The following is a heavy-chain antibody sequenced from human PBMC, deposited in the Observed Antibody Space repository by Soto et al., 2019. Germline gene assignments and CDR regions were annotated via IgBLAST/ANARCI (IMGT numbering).Heavy chain of an antibody. CDR2: IYYTGAT. J-gene: IGHJ4*02. V-gene: IGHV4-4*02. Sequence: QVELQESGPRLVKSSGTLSLTCEVSSGSISTGNWWSWVRQPPGKGLEWIGEIYYTGATNYNPSRKSRLTMTIDKSKDQFTLILTSATAADTAVYYCARVFSSGSGWMYYFDFWSQGILVSGSS. D-gene: IGHD6-25*01. CDR1: SGSISTGNW. CDR3: ARVFSSGSGWMYYFDF.